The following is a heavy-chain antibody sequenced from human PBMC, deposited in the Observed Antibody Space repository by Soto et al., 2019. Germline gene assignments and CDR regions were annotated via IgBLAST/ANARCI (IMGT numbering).Heavy chain of an antibody. J-gene: IGHJ4*02. CDR2: IYYSGST. V-gene: IGHV4-39*01. D-gene: IGHD2-8*01. CDR3: ARQIRDIVLMVYAFDY. Sequence: SETLSLTCTVSGGSISSSSYYWGWIRQPPGKGLEWIGSIYYSGSTYYNPSLKSRVTISVDTSKNQFSLKLSSVTAADTAVYYCARQIRDIVLMVYAFDYWGQGTLVTVSS. CDR1: GGSISSSSYY.